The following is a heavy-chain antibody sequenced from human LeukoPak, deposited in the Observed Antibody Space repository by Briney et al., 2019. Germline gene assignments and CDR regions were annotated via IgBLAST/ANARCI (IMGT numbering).Heavy chain of an antibody. CDR1: GFTFSSYS. V-gene: IGHV3-48*01. J-gene: IGHJ4*02. D-gene: IGHD2-2*01. Sequence: GGSLRLSCAASGFTFSSYSMNWVRQAPGKGLEWDSYISSSSSTIYYADSVKGRFTISRDNAKNSLYLQMNSLRAEDTAVYYCASEDIVVVPAAQSLDYWGQGTLVTVSS. CDR3: ASEDIVVVPAAQSLDY. CDR2: ISSSSSTI.